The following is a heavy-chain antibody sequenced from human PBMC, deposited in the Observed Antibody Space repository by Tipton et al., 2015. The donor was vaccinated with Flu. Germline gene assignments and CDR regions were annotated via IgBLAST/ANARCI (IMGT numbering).Heavy chain of an antibody. J-gene: IGHJ4*02. V-gene: IGHV4-59*12. Sequence: TLSLTCTVSGGSINSYYWSWIRQPPGKGLEWIGYLHYSGSTNYNPSLKSRVTISEGTSMNQFSLKLNSVTAADTAVYYCARGRLARLEWEPHIWGQGTLVTVSS. D-gene: IGHD1-26*01. CDR1: GGSINSYY. CDR3: ARGRLARLEWEPHI. CDR2: LHYSGST.